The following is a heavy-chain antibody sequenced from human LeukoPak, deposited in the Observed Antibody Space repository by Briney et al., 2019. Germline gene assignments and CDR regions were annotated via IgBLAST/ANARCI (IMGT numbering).Heavy chain of an antibody. CDR2: IYYSGST. CDR3: ARGVSEMATEPYDAIDI. J-gene: IGHJ3*02. Sequence: SETLSLTCTVSGGSISSGGYYWSWLRQHPGKGLEWIGYIYYSGSTHYNPSLKSRVTRSVDTSTNQFSLKLSSVTAADTAVYYCARGVSEMATEPYDAIDIWGQGTMVTVSS. V-gene: IGHV4-61*08. CDR1: GGSISSGGYY. D-gene: IGHD5-24*01.